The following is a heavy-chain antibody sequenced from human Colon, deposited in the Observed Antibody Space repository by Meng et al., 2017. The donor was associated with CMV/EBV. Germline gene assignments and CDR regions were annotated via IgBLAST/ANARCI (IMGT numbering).Heavy chain of an antibody. CDR3: AKDVKPWNSGSGNYFYPDN. CDR1: GFTFDDYP. D-gene: IGHD3-10*01. V-gene: IGHV3-9*01. CDR2: ISLNSGAI. J-gene: IGHJ4*02. Sequence: SLKISCEASGFTFDDYPMHWVRQAPGKGPEWVAGISLNSGAIDYADTVKGRFTISRDNAKNSLYLQMNCLISGDTATYSYAKDVKPWNSGSGNYFYPDNWGRGTLVTVSS.